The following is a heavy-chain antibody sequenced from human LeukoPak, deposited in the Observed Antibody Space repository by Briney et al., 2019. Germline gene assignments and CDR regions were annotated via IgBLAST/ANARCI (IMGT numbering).Heavy chain of an antibody. Sequence: GGSLRLSCAASGFTFSSYGMHWVRQAPGKGPEWVAFIRYDGSNKYYADSVKGRFTISRDNSKNTLYLQMNSLRAEDTAVYYCAKIPGIAVAASDYWGQGTLVTVSS. CDR1: GFTFSSYG. CDR3: AKIPGIAVAASDY. D-gene: IGHD6-19*01. CDR2: IRYDGSNK. J-gene: IGHJ4*02. V-gene: IGHV3-30*02.